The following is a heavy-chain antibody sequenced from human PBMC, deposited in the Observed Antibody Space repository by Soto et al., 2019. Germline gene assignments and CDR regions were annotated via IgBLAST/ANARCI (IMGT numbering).Heavy chain of an antibody. CDR2: ISGSGGST. V-gene: IGHV3-23*01. Sequence: GGSLRLSCAASGFTFSSYAMSWVRQAPGKGLEWVSAISGSGGSTYYADSVKGRFTISRDNSKNTLYLQMNSLRAEDTAVYYCAQRYCSGGSCSTPARFDYWGRGTLVTVSS. CDR1: GFTFSSYA. CDR3: AQRYCSGGSCSTPARFDY. J-gene: IGHJ4*02. D-gene: IGHD2-15*01.